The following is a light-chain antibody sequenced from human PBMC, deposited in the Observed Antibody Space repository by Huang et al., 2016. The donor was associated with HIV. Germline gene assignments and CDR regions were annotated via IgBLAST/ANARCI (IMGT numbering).Light chain of an antibody. V-gene: IGKV2-28*01. Sequence: DVVMTQSPLSLPVNPGEPASISCRSSQSLLHSNGDNYVNWYMQKPGQSPQLLIYLTSKRASGVPDRFNGSGSDTDFTLKINRVEAADVGVYYCMQTLKTPPYTFGQGTKLEIK. J-gene: IGKJ2*01. CDR3: MQTLKTPPYT. CDR1: QSLLHSNGDNY. CDR2: LTS.